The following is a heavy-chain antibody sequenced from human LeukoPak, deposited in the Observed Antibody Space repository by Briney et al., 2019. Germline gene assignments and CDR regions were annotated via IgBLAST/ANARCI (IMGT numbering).Heavy chain of an antibody. CDR2: IDWDDDK. Sequence: SGPALVKPTQTLTLTCTFSGFSLSTSGMCLSWFRQPRGKALEWLARIDWDDDKYYSTSLKTRLTISKDTSNNQVVLTMTNMDPVDTATYYCARIIVGATGGFDPWGQGTLVTVSS. J-gene: IGHJ5*02. CDR3: ARIIVGATGGFDP. D-gene: IGHD1-26*01. V-gene: IGHV2-70*11. CDR1: GFSLSTSGMC.